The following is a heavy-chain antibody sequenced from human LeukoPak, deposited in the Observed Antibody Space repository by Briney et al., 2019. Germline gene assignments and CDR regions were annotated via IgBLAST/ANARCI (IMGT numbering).Heavy chain of an antibody. J-gene: IGHJ4*02. CDR2: IYYSGST. D-gene: IGHD3-22*01. CDR1: GGSISSYY. V-gene: IGHV4-59*01. CDR3: ARRGGYYDSSGPNDY. Sequence: SETLSLTCTVSGGSISSYYWSWIRQPPGEGLEWIGYIYYSGSTNYNPSLKSRVTISVDTSKNQFSLKLSSVTAADTAVYYCARRGGYYDSSGPNDYWGQGTLVTVSS.